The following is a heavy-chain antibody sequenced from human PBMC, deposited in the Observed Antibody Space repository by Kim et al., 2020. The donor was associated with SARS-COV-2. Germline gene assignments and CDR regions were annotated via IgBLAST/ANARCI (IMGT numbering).Heavy chain of an antibody. CDR3: EREQQLVSYVDY. V-gene: IGHV3-21*01. Sequence: YATSVKGRFTISRVNAKNSLYLQMNSLRAEDRAVYYWEREQQLVSYVDYWGQGTLVTVSS. J-gene: IGHJ4*02. D-gene: IGHD6-13*01.